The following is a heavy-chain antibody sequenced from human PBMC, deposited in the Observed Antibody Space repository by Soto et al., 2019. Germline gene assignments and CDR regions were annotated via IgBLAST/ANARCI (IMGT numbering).Heavy chain of an antibody. CDR2: IYPGDSDT. Sequence: GESLKISCKGSGYSFTSYWIGWVRQMPGKGLEWMGIIYPGDSDTRYSPSFQGQVTISADKSISTAYLQWSSLKASDTAMYYCARAPETYYDILTGYDAFDIWGQGTMVTVSS. CDR1: GYSFTSYW. D-gene: IGHD3-9*01. V-gene: IGHV5-51*01. CDR3: ARAPETYYDILTGYDAFDI. J-gene: IGHJ3*02.